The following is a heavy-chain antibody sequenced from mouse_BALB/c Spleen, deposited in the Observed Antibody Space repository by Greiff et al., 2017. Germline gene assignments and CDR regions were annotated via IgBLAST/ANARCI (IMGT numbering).Heavy chain of an antibody. V-gene: IGHV3-6*02. D-gene: IGHD3-2*01. CDR1: GYSITSGYF. CDR3: ARDPVDSFFDY. J-gene: IGHJ2*01. Sequence: EVHLVESGPGLVKPSQSLSLTCSVTGYSITSGYFWNWIRQFPGNKLEWMGYISYDGSNNYNPSLKNRISITRDTSKNQFFLKLNSVTTEDTATYYCARDPVDSFFDYWGQGTTLTVSS. CDR2: ISYDGSN.